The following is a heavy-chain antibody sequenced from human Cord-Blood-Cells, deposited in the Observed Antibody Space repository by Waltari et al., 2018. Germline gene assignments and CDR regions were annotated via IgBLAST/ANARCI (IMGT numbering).Heavy chain of an antibody. D-gene: IGHD1-1*01. V-gene: IGHV3-7*01. J-gene: IGHJ4*02. CDR3: ARDFGWNAVDY. CDR2: IKQDGSEK. Sequence: EVQLVESGGGLVQPGGSLRLSCAASGFTFRSYWMSWVRQAPGKGMEWWANIKQDGSEKYYVDSVKGRFTISRDNAKNSLYLQMNSLRAEDTAVYYCARDFGWNAVDYWGQGTLVTVSS. CDR1: GFTFRSYW.